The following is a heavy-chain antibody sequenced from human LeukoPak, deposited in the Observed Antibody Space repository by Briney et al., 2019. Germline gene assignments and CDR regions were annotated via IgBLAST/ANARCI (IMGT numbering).Heavy chain of an antibody. Sequence: SENLSLTCTVSGGSISSSSYYWGWIRQPPGKGLEWIGSIYYSGSTYYNPSLKSRVTISVDTSKNQFSLKLSSVTAADTAVYYCASENYDFWVRDMDVWGKGTTVTVPS. CDR1: GGSISSSSYY. CDR3: ASENYDFWVRDMDV. J-gene: IGHJ6*03. CDR2: IYYSGST. V-gene: IGHV4-39*01. D-gene: IGHD3-3*01.